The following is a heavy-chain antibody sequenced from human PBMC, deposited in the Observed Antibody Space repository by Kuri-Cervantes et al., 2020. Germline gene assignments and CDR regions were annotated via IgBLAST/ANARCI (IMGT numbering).Heavy chain of an antibody. J-gene: IGHJ3*02. V-gene: IGHV1-46*01. CDR2: INASGGST. Sequence: ASVKVSCKASGYTFTSYYMHWVRQAPGQVLEWMGIINASGGSTSYAQKFQGRVTMTRDTSTSTVYMELSSLRSEDTAVYYCARDTYRANFHDVFDIWGQGTTVTVSS. CDR1: GYTFTSYY. D-gene: IGHD2-21*01. CDR3: ARDTYRANFHDVFDI.